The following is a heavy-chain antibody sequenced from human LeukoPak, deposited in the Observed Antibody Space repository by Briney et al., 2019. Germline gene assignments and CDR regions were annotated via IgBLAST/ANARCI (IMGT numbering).Heavy chain of an antibody. D-gene: IGHD6-6*01. J-gene: IGHJ4*02. CDR1: GFTFSSYA. V-gene: IGHV3-23*01. CDR2: ISGSGGST. CDR3: AKDLMSSSAPFDY. Sequence: GGSLRLSCAASGFTFSSYAMSWVRQAPGKGLEWVSAISGSGGSTYYADSVKGQFTISRDNSKSTLYLEMNSLRAEGTAVYYLAKDLMSSSAPFDYWGQGTQVAVSS.